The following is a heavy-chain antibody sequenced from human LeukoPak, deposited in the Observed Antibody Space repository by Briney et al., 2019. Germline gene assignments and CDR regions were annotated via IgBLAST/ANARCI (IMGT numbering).Heavy chain of an antibody. D-gene: IGHD3-3*01. Sequence: ASVKVSCKASGYTFTSYAMHWVSQAPGQRLEWMRWINAGNGNTKYSQKFQGRVTITRDTSASTAYMELSSLRSEDTAVYYCARFLQGYYYYGMDVWGQGTTVTVSS. CDR3: ARFLQGYYYYGMDV. V-gene: IGHV1-3*01. J-gene: IGHJ6*02. CDR1: GYTFTSYA. CDR2: INAGNGNT.